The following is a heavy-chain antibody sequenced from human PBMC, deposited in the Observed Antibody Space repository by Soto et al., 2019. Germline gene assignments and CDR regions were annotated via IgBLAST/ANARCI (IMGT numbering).Heavy chain of an antibody. CDR2: IYHSGST. CDR1: GGSISSGGYS. V-gene: IGHV4-30-2*01. Sequence: PSETLSLTCAVSGGSISSGGYSWSWIRQPPGKGLEWIGFIYHSGSTYYNPSLKSRVTISVDRSKNQFSLKLSSVTAADTAIYYCARRIAAAGNSNWFDPWGQGTLVTVSS. D-gene: IGHD6-13*01. CDR3: ARRIAAAGNSNWFDP. J-gene: IGHJ5*02.